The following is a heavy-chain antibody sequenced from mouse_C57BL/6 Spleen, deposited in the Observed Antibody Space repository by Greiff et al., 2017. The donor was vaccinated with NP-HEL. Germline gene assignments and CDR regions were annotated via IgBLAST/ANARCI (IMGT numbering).Heavy chain of an antibody. D-gene: IGHD2-4*01. V-gene: IGHV12-3*01. CDR2: ITHSGET. CDR1: GFPITSGYY. J-gene: IGHJ4*01. Sequence: VKLVESGPGLVKPSQSLFLTCSITGFPITSGYYWIWIRQSPGKPLEWMGYITHSGETFYNPSLQSPISITRETSKNQFFLQLNSVTTEDTAMYYCAGGDYDGAMDYWGQGTSVTVSS. CDR3: AGGDYDGAMDY.